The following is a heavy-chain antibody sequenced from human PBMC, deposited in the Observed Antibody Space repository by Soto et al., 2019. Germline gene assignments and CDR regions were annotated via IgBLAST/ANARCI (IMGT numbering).Heavy chain of an antibody. CDR2: IYYSGST. V-gene: IGHV4-59*01. D-gene: IGHD6-19*01. CDR3: EGYSSGWYEGYFDY. CDR1: GGSISSYD. Sequence: SETLSLTCTGSGGSISSYDGSWIRQAPGKGLEWIGYIYYSGSTNYNPSLKSRVTISVDTSKNQFSLKLRSVTAADTAVYYCEGYSSGWYEGYFDYWGQGTLVTVSS. J-gene: IGHJ4*02.